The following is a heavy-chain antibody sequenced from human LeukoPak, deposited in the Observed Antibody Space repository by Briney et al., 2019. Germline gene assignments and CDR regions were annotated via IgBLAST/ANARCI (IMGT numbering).Heavy chain of an antibody. D-gene: IGHD1-1*01. CDR1: GGTFGSYA. CDR2: IIPILGIA. Sequence: GASVKVSCKASGGTFGSYAISWVRQAPGQGLEWMGRIIPILGIANYAQKSQGRVTITADKSTSTAYMELSSLRSEDTAVYYCARGLGTGLGAFDIWGQGTMVTVSS. J-gene: IGHJ3*02. V-gene: IGHV1-69*04. CDR3: ARGLGTGLGAFDI.